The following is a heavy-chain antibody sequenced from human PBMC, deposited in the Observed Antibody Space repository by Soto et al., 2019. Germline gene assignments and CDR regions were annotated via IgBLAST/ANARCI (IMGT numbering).Heavy chain of an antibody. Sequence: QVHLVQSGAEVKKPGASVKVSCKGSGYGFTTYGITWGRQAPGQGLEWMAWISAHNGNTNYAQKLQGRVTVTRDTATSPASMELRSLRSADAAVYYCARGRYGDYWGQGALVTVSS. D-gene: IGHD1-1*01. V-gene: IGHV1-18*01. CDR1: GYGFTTYG. CDR2: ISAHNGNT. J-gene: IGHJ4*02. CDR3: ARGRYGDY.